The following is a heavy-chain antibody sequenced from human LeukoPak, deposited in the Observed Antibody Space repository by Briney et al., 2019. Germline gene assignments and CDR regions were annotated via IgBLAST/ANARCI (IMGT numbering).Heavy chain of an antibody. CDR1: GYTFTSYD. Sequence: ASVKVSCKASGYTFTSYDINWVRQATGQGLEWMGWMNPNSGNTGYAQKFQGRVTMTRNTSISTAYMELSSLRSEGTAVYYCAREVSGDYGMSYWGQGTLVTVSS. D-gene: IGHD4-17*01. J-gene: IGHJ4*02. CDR3: AREVSGDYGMSY. V-gene: IGHV1-8*01. CDR2: MNPNSGNT.